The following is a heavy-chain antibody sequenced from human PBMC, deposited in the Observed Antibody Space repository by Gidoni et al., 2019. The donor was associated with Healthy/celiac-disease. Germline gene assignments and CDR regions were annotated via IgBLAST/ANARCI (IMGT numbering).Heavy chain of an antibody. Sequence: EVQLVESGGGLVQPGRSLRLSCAASGFTFDDYAMHWVRQAPGKGLEWVSGISWNSGSIGYADSVKGRFTISRDNAKNSLYLQMNSLRAEDTALYYCAKDKHGYDSSGYSFQHWGQGTLVTVSS. CDR1: GFTFDDYA. V-gene: IGHV3-9*01. CDR2: ISWNSGSI. J-gene: IGHJ1*01. CDR3: AKDKHGYDSSGYSFQH. D-gene: IGHD3-22*01.